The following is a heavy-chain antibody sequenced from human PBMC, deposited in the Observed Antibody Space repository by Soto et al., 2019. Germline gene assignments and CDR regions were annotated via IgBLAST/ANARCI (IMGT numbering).Heavy chain of an antibody. V-gene: IGHV4-4*07. CDR3: AKDRSTMRWFDP. J-gene: IGHJ5*02. Sequence: SETLSLTCAVSGASVRSYHWSWIRQAAGKGLEWIGRVQMSGTTNYNPSLKTRVTMSLDTSKNEVSLRMTPVTAADTAVYFCAKDRSTMRWFDPWGQGILVTVSS. CDR2: VQMSGTT. CDR1: GASVRSYH. D-gene: IGHD1-1*01.